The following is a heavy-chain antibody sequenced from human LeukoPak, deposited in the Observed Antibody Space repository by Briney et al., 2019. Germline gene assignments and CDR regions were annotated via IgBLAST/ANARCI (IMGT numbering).Heavy chain of an antibody. CDR3: ARGAHRMELRYFSF. J-gene: IGHJ4*02. CDR2: INPNSGGT. CDR1: GYTFTGYY. V-gene: IGHV1-2*02. Sequence: GASVKVSCKASGYTFTGYYMHWVRQAPGQGLEWMGWINPNSGGTNYAQKFQGRVTMTRDTSISTAYMELSRLRSDDTAVYYCARGAHRMELRYFSFWGQGTLVTVSS. D-gene: IGHD3-9*01.